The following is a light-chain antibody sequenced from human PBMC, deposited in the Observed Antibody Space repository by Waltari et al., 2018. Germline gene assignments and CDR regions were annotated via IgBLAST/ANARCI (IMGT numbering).Light chain of an antibody. Sequence: EIVLTQSPGTLSLSPGERATLSCRASQSVTSTSLTWYQQKLGQAPRLLIYGTSSRATGIPYRFSGSGSGTDFTLTISRXEPEXXXVYYCQQYDGEVVTFGGGTKVEI. CDR2: GTS. J-gene: IGKJ4*01. V-gene: IGKV3-20*01. CDR1: QSVTSTS. CDR3: QQYDGEVVT.